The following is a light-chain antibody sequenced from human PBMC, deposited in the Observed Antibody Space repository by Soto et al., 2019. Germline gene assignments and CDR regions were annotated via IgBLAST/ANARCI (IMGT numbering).Light chain of an antibody. J-gene: IGKJ4*01. CDR3: QQSYTAPLT. V-gene: IGKV1-39*01. CDR1: QSISTY. CDR2: AAS. Sequence: DIHMTQSPSSLSASVGDRVTISCRASQSISTYLNWYQQKPGKAPDLLIYAASSLQSGVPSRFSGSGSGTDFTLTIMSLQPEDFATYYCQQSYTAPLTFGAGTKVEIK.